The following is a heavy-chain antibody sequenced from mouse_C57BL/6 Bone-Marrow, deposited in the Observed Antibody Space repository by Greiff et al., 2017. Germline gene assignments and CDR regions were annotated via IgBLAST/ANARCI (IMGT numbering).Heavy chain of an antibody. CDR3: AYPITSRRYCYAMDY. V-gene: IGHV1-39*01. CDR2: INPNYGTT. CDR1: GYSFTDYN. J-gene: IGHJ4*01. D-gene: IGHD1-1*01. Sequence: EVQLQQSGPELVKPGASVKISCKASGYSFTDYNMNWVKQSNGKSLEWIGVINPNYGTTSYNQKFKGKATLTVDQSSSTAYMQLNSLTSEDSAVYYCAYPITSRRYCYAMDYWGQGTSVTVSS.